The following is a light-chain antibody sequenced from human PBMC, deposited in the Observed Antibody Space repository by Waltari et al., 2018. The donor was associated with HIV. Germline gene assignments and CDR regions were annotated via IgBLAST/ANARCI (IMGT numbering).Light chain of an antibody. J-gene: IGKJ2*01. V-gene: IGKV4-1*01. CDR2: WAS. CDR1: QSVLYSSNNKNY. Sequence: DIVMTQSPSSLAVCLGERDTLHFQSSQSVLYSSNNKNYLAWYQQKPGQPPKLLIYWASTRESGVPDRFSGSGSGTDFTLTISSLQAEDVAVYYCQQYYSTPDTFGQGTKLEIK. CDR3: QQYYSTPDT.